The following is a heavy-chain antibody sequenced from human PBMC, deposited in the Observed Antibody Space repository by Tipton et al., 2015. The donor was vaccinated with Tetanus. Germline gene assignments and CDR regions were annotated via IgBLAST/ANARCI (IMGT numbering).Heavy chain of an antibody. CDR3: ARMQHWTGYGGNPYLDWFDP. Sequence: TLSLTCTVSGGSISSYYWSWIRQPPGKGLEWIGYIYYSGSTNYNPSLKSRVTISVDTSKNQFSLKLSSVTAADTAVYYCARMQHWTGYGGNPYLDWFDPWGQGTLVTVSS. V-gene: IGHV4-59*01. D-gene: IGHD4-23*01. CDR2: IYYSGST. CDR1: GGSISSYY. J-gene: IGHJ5*02.